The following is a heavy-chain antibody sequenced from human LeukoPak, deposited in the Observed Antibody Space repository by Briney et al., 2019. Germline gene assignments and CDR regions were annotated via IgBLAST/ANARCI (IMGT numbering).Heavy chain of an antibody. CDR1: GFTFSGYS. D-gene: IGHD5-12*01. CDR2: ISTTSRYI. CDR3: ARGNSDYDHDY. V-gene: IGHV3-21*01. Sequence: PGGSPRLSCAASGFTFSGYSMNWVRQAPGKGLEWVSSISTTSRYIYYADSVKARFTVSRDNAKNSLYLQMNSLRAEDTAVYYCARGNSDYDHDYWGQGTLVTVSS. J-gene: IGHJ4*02.